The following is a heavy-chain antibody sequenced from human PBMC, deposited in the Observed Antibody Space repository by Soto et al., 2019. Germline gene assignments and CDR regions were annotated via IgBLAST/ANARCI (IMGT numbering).Heavy chain of an antibody. CDR3: ARVGIAVAGTIDYYYYGMDV. Sequence: SETLSLTCAVSGGSISSSNWWSWVRQPPGKGLEWIGEIYHSGSTNYNPSLKGRVTISVDKSKNQFSLKLSSVTAADTAVYYCARVGIAVAGTIDYYYYGMDVWGQGTTVTVSS. CDR1: GGSISSSNW. J-gene: IGHJ6*02. D-gene: IGHD6-19*01. V-gene: IGHV4-4*02. CDR2: IYHSGST.